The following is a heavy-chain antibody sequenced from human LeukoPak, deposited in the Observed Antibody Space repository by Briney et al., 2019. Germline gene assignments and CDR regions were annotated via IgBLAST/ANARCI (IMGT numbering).Heavy chain of an antibody. CDR3: ARCLRFPFYYYMDV. CDR1: GFTFSSYS. V-gene: IGHV3-21*01. Sequence: GGSLRLSCAASGFTFSSYSMNWVRQAPGKGLEWVSSISSSSSYIYYADSVKGRFTISRDNAKNSLYLQMNSLRAEDTAVYYCARCLRFPFYYYMDVWGKGTTVTVSS. CDR2: ISSSSSYI. D-gene: IGHD3-3*01. J-gene: IGHJ6*03.